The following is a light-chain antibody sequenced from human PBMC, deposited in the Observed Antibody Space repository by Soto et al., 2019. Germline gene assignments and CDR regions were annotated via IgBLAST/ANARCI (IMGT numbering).Light chain of an antibody. J-gene: IGLJ2*01. CDR2: MNN. Sequence: QSVLTQPPSASGTPGQRVTISCSGSSSNMGTNTVNWYQQLPGTAPKLLIYMNNQRPSGVPDRFSGSKSGTSASLAISGLRSEDEADYYCAAWDDSLGGRVFGGGTKFTVL. V-gene: IGLV1-47*01. CDR3: AAWDDSLGGRV. CDR1: SSNMGTNT.